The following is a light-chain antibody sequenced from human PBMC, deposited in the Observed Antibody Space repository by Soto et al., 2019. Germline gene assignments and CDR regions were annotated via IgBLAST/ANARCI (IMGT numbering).Light chain of an antibody. CDR1: QSVSSSY. Sequence: EIVLTQSPGTLSLSPGERATLSCRASQSVSSSYLAWYQQKPGQAPRLLIYGASSRATGIPDRFSGSGSGTDFTLTISRLEPEDFAVYYCQQYGSSPGWGFGQGTKVEIK. CDR2: GAS. V-gene: IGKV3-20*01. J-gene: IGKJ1*01. CDR3: QQYGSSPGWG.